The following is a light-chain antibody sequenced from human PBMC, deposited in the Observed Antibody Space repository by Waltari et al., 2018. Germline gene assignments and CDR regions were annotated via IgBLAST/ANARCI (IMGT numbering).Light chain of an antibody. J-gene: IGKJ1*01. CDR3: MQSLQALWT. Sequence: DIVVTQSPLSLPVTPGEPASISCRSSQSLLHSNGYNYLDWYLQKPGQSPQLLIYLGSNRASGVPDRFSGTGAGTDFTLKINRVQAEYVGVYYGMQSLQALWTFGQGTKVDIK. V-gene: IGKV2-28*01. CDR1: QSLLHSNGYNY. CDR2: LGS.